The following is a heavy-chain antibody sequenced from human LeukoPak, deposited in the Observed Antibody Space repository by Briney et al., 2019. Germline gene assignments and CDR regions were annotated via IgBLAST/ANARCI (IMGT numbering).Heavy chain of an antibody. Sequence: SETLSLTCAVHGGSFSGNYWNWIRQPPGKGLEWIGEINHSGSTNYNPSLKSRATISVDTSKNQFSLKLSSVTAADTAVYYCARHFFVSVAGIISSPFYAFDIWGQGTMVTVSS. D-gene: IGHD6-19*01. V-gene: IGHV4-34*01. J-gene: IGHJ3*02. CDR2: INHSGST. CDR3: ARHFFVSVAGIISSPFYAFDI. CDR1: GGSFSGNY.